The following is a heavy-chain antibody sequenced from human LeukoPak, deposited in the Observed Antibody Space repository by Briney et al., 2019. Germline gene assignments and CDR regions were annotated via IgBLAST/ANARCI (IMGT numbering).Heavy chain of an antibody. D-gene: IGHD5-12*01. CDR3: ARAPRMVATYFDY. J-gene: IGHJ4*02. CDR2: IIPIFGTA. V-gene: IGHV1-69*13. Sequence: SVKVSCKASGGTFSSYAISWVRQAPGQGLEWMGGIIPIFGTANYAQKFQGRVTITADESTSTAYMELSSLRSEDTAAYYCARAPRMVATYFDYWGQGTLVTVSS. CDR1: GGTFSSYA.